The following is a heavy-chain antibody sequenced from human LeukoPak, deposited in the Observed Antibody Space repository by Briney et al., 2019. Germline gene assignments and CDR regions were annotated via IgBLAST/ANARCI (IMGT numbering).Heavy chain of an antibody. J-gene: IGHJ4*02. V-gene: IGHV1-2*06. CDR3: ARASGDGYQRRFDY. CDR1: GYTFTGYY. Sequence: GASVKVSCTASGYTFTGYYMHWVRQAPGQGLEWMGRINPNSGGTNYAQKFQGRVTMTRDTSISTAYMELSRLRSDDTAVYYCARASGDGYQRRFDYWGQGTLVTVSS. CDR2: INPNSGGT. D-gene: IGHD5-12*01.